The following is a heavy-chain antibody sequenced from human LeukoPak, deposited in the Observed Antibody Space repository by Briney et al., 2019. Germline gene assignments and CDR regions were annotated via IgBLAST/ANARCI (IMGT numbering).Heavy chain of an antibody. Sequence: GGSLRLSCAASGFTFSDYYMSWIRQAPGKGLEWVSYISSSGSTLYYADSVKGRFTISRDNAKNSLYLQMNSLRAEDTAVYYCAKDWDYYDSSGYSSLFDSWGQGTLVTVSS. CDR1: GFTFSDYY. CDR2: ISSSGSTL. CDR3: AKDWDYYDSSGYSSLFDS. J-gene: IGHJ4*02. D-gene: IGHD3-22*01. V-gene: IGHV3-11*01.